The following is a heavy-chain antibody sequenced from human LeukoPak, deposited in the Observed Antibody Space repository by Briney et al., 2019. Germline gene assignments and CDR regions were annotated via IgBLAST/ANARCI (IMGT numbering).Heavy chain of an antibody. J-gene: IGHJ4*02. D-gene: IGHD2-15*01. CDR3: AKDSFSGYEWWAGS. CDR1: GFTFSTFA. CDR2: ISGSGGAT. V-gene: IGHV3-23*01. Sequence: GGSLRLSCAASGFTFSTFAMSWVRQAPGKGLQWVAGISGSGGATYYAQSVQGRFSLSRDNSKNILYLQMNSLRVEDTATYYCAKDSFSGYEWWAGSWGQGTLVAVSS.